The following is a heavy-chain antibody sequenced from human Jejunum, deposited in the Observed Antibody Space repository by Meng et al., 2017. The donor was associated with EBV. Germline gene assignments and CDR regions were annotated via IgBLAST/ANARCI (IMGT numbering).Heavy chain of an antibody. CDR3: VRGGDYCLVY. D-gene: IGHD2-21*02. Sequence: GPGVVKPSGTMSRTCAVSVDTIDSRNGWSWVRQSPEGGLEWIGEIYYSGSTNYNPSLKSRVTILVDRSENHFSLHLSSVTAADTAVYYCVRGGDYCLVYWGQGTLVTVSS. J-gene: IGHJ4*02. V-gene: IGHV4-4*02. CDR1: VDTIDSRNG. CDR2: IYYSGST.